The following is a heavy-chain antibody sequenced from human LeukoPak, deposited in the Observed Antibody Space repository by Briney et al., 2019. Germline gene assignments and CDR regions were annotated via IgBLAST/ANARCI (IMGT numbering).Heavy chain of an antibody. J-gene: IGHJ6*02. V-gene: IGHV4-61*02. CDR1: GGSISSGSYY. Sequence: SQTLSLTCTVSGGSISSGSYYWSWIRQPAGKGLEWIGRIYTSGSTNYNPSLKSRVTISVDTSKNQFSLKLSSVTAADTAVYYCARVGTTLRANYYYGMDVWGQGTTVTVSS. CDR2: IYTSGST. CDR3: ARVGTTLRANYYYGMDV. D-gene: IGHD2-2*01.